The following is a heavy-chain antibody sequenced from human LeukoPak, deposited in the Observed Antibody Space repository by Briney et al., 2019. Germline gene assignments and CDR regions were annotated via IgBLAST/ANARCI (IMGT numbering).Heavy chain of an antibody. J-gene: IGHJ6*03. CDR2: IYTCGST. Sequence: SETLSLTCTVSGGSISSYYWSWIRQPAGKGLVWIGRIYTCGSTNYNPPLKSRVTMSVDTSKNQFSLKLSSVTAADTAVYYCARDNYDILTGYYFGDYYYYYMDVWGKGTTVTVSS. CDR1: GGSISSYY. D-gene: IGHD3-9*01. CDR3: ARDNYDILTGYYFGDYYYYYMDV. V-gene: IGHV4-4*07.